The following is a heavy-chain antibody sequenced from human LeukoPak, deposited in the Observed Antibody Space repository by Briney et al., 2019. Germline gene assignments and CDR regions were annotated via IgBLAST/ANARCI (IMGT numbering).Heavy chain of an antibody. D-gene: IGHD2-2*01. Sequence: SETLSLTCTVSGGSISSGGYYWSWIRQPPGKGLEWIGYIYYSGSTYYNPSLKSRVTISVDTSKNQFSLKLSSVTAADTAVYYCARRTRSTKAFDYWGQGTLVTVSS. V-gene: IGHV4-30-4*08. CDR1: GGSISSGGYY. CDR2: IYYSGST. J-gene: IGHJ4*02. CDR3: ARRTRSTKAFDY.